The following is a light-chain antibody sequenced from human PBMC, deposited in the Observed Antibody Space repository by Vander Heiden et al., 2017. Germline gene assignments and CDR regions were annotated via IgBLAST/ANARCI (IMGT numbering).Light chain of an antibody. CDR2: QDS. CDR3: QAWNSSSVV. V-gene: IGLV3-1*01. CDR1: KWGDKY. J-gene: IGLJ2*01. Sequence: SYELPQLPSVPVSPGQTASIACSGDKWGDKYACWDQQKPGQSPVLVIYQDSKRSTGIPERFSGSNSAKTATLTIGVTQAVDEYYYYWQAWNSSSVVFGGGTKLTVL.